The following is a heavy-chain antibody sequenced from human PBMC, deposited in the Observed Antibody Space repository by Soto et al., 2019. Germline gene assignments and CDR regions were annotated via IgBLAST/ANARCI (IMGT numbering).Heavy chain of an antibody. V-gene: IGHV1-8*01. CDR1: GYTFTSYD. CDR2: MNPNSGST. Sequence: QVQLVQSGAEVKKPGALVKVSCKASGYTFTSYDINWVRQATGQGLEWMGWMNPNSGSTAYAQTFQGRVTMIRNTSISTAYMELSSLRSEDTAVYYCARERGAFDIWGQGTMVTVSS. CDR3: ARERGAFDI. J-gene: IGHJ3*02.